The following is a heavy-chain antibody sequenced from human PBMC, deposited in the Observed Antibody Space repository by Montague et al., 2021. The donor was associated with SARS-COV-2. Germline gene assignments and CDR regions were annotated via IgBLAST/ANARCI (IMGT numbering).Heavy chain of an antibody. CDR3: ARDPRYFDWLFRSDYYYGMDV. D-gene: IGHD3-9*01. V-gene: IGHV3-48*02. CDR2: ISSSSSTI. CDR1: GFTFSSYS. J-gene: IGHJ6*02. Sequence: LRLSCAASGFTFSSYSMNWVRQAPGKGLEWVSYISSSSSTIYYADSVKGRFTISRDDAENSLYLQMNSLRDEDTAVYYCARDPRYFDWLFRSDYYYGMDVWGQGTTVTVSS.